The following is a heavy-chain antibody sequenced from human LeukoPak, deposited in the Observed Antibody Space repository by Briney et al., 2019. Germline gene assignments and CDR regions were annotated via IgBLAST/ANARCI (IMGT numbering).Heavy chain of an antibody. CDR1: GFTFSNAW. J-gene: IGHJ4*02. CDR3: TVRYFDWLYRSY. D-gene: IGHD3-9*01. Sequence: GGSLRLSCAASGFTFSNAWMSWVRQAPGKGLEWVGRIKSKTDGGTTDYAAPVKGRFTISRDDSKNTLYLQMNSLKTEDTAVYYCTVRYFDWLYRSYWGQGTLVTVSS. V-gene: IGHV3-15*01. CDR2: IKSKTDGGTT.